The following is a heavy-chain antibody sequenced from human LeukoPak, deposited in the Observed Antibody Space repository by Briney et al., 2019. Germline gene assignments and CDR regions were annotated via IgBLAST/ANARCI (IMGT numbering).Heavy chain of an antibody. CDR3: ARDPAGTTGTMGYYFDY. D-gene: IGHD1-1*01. J-gene: IGHJ4*02. CDR1: GYTFTGYY. CDR2: INPNSGGT. V-gene: IGHV1-2*02. Sequence: ASVKVSCKASGYTFTGYYMHWVRQAPGQGLERMRWINPNSGGTNYAQKFQGRVTITRDTSISTAYMELSRLRSDDTAVYYCARDPAGTTGTMGYYFDYWGQGTLVTVSS.